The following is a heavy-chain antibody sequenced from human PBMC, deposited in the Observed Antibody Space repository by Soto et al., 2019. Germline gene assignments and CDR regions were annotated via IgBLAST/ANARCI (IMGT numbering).Heavy chain of an antibody. CDR3: AHRLAYYDSSGYYSWGFGY. V-gene: IGHV2-5*01. Sequence: QITLKESGPTLVKPTQPLTLTCTFSGFSLSTSGVGVGWIRQPPGKALEWLALIYWNDDKRYSPSLKSRLTITKDTSKNQVVLTMTNMDPVDTATYYCAHRLAYYDSSGYYSWGFGYWGQGTLVTVSS. D-gene: IGHD3-22*01. CDR1: GFSLSTSGVG. CDR2: IYWNDDK. J-gene: IGHJ4*02.